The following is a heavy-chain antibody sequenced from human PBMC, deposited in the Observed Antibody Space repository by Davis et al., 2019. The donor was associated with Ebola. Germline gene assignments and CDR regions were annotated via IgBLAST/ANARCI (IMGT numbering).Heavy chain of an antibody. Sequence: GESLKISCAASGFTFDDFAMAWVRQSPGKGLEWVSGINWNGGSTGYADSVKGRFTISRDNARNLVYVQMNSLRAEDTAVYYCMLAAAQHWGQGTLVTVSS. CDR3: MLAAAQH. V-gene: IGHV3-20*04. D-gene: IGHD6-13*01. CDR2: INWNGGST. J-gene: IGHJ1*01. CDR1: GFTFDDFA.